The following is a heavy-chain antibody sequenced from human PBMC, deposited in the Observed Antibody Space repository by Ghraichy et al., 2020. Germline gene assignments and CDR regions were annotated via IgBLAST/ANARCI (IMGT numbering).Heavy chain of an antibody. Sequence: SETLSLTCTVSGDSISSNTYYWAWVRQPPGMGLEWIGTIFYSGTTYYNPSLKSRVTISLDTSKNRFSLRLRSVTAADTAVYYCATEIRGRMNPWGHGSLVTVSA. CDR2: IFYSGTT. CDR3: ATEIRGRMNP. D-gene: IGHD2-15*01. J-gene: IGHJ5*02. V-gene: IGHV4-39*07. CDR1: GDSISSNTYY.